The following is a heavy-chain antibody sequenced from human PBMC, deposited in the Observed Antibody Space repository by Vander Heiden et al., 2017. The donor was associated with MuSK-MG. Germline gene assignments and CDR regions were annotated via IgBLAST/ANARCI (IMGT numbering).Heavy chain of an antibody. CDR2: IYYRGST. V-gene: IGHV4-31*03. CDR3: ARDKGEGMR. D-gene: IGHD3-16*01. Sequence: HVQLQASGPGLLQPSQTLSLTRTFSGGAISSGGYYWSWIRQHPGKGLEWIVYIYYRGSTDDNPSLKSRVTISGDTSKNQLSMKMRSVTAADTSVDDCARDKGEGMRWCQGTMVTVYS. J-gene: IGHJ4*02. CDR1: GGAISSGGYY.